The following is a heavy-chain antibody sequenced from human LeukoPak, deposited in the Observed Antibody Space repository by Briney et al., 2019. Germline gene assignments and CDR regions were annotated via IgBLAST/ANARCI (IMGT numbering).Heavy chain of an antibody. J-gene: IGHJ4*02. CDR2: ISTSSNYI. Sequence: GGSLRLSCAASGFTFSSYSMNWVRQAPGKGLEWVSSISTSSNYIYYADSVKGRFTISRDNAKNSLYLQMNSLRAEDTAVYYCASSTYYYDSGGYYYYFDYWGQGTLVTVSS. CDR3: ASSTYYYDSGGYYYYFDY. D-gene: IGHD3-22*01. CDR1: GFTFSSYS. V-gene: IGHV3-21*01.